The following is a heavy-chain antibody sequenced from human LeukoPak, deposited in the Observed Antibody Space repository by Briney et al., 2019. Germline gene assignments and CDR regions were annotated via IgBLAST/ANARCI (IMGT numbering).Heavy chain of an antibody. V-gene: IGHV1-24*01. D-gene: IGHD2-21*02. CDR3: ARGSAVTPFDY. CDR1: GYTLTELS. Sequence: ASVKVSCKVSGYTLTELSMHWVRQAPGKGLEWMGGFDPEDGETIYAQKFQGRVTMTTDTSTSTAYMELRSLRSDDTAVYYCARGSAVTPFDYWGQGTLVTVSS. CDR2: FDPEDGET. J-gene: IGHJ4*02.